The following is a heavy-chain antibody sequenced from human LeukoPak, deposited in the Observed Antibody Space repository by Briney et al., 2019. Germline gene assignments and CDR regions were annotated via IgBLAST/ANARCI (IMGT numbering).Heavy chain of an antibody. D-gene: IGHD1-26*01. CDR1: GFTFSSYS. J-gene: IGHJ4*02. CDR3: AKPLYSGSYYFDY. CDR2: ISSSSSYT. V-gene: IGHV3-21*04. Sequence: GGSLRLSCAASGFTFSSYSMNWVRQAPGKGLEWVSSISSSSSYTYYAGSVKGRFTISRDNSKNTLYLQMNSLRAEDTAVYYCAKPLYSGSYYFDYWGQGTVVTVSS.